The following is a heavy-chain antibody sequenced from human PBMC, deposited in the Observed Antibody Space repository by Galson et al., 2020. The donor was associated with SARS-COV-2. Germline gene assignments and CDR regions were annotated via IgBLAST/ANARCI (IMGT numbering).Heavy chain of an antibody. CDR1: GFTFSNAW. CDR3: TTGTKVGEGYLDY. D-gene: IGHD4-4*01. V-gene: IGHV3-15*01. CDR2: IKSKTDGRTT. Sequence: GESLKISCSASGFTFSNAWMSWVRQAPGKGLEWVGLIKSKTDGRTTDYAAPVKGRFTISRDDSKNTLYLQMNSLKTEDTAVYYCTTGTKVGEGYLDYWGQGNLVTVSS. J-gene: IGHJ4*02.